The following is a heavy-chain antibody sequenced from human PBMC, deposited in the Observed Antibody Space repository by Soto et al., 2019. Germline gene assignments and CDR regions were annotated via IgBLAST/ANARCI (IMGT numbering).Heavy chain of an antibody. V-gene: IGHV3-21*01. CDR2: ISSSSSYI. J-gene: IGHJ4*02. D-gene: IGHD6-19*01. Sequence: GGSLRLSCAASGFTFDSYSMNWVRQAPGKGLEWVSSISSSSSYIYYADSVKGRFTISRDNAKNSLYLQMNSLRAEDTVVYYYARGSVAGPFAYCGQGTLVTVSS. CDR1: GFTFDSYS. CDR3: ARGSVAGPFAY.